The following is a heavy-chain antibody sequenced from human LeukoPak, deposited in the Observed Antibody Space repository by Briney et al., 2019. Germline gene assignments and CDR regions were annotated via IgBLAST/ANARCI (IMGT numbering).Heavy chain of an antibody. J-gene: IGHJ5*02. CDR3: ARGGWSLGYCSSSSCLDWFDP. V-gene: IGHV1-2*02. CDR2: INPNSGGT. CDR1: RYTFTDYY. D-gene: IGHD2-2*01. Sequence: GASVKVSCKASRYTFTDYYMHWVRQAPGQGLEWMGWINPNSGGTNYAQKFQGGVTMTRDTSISTACMELSRLRSDDTAVYYCARGGWSLGYCSSSSCLDWFDPWGQGTLVTVSS.